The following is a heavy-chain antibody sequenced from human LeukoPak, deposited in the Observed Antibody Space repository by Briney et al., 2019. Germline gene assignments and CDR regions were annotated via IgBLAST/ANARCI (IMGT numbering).Heavy chain of an antibody. CDR3: ARVRIFMSGYFDY. CDR2: INPNSGGT. J-gene: IGHJ4*02. D-gene: IGHD2/OR15-2a*01. V-gene: IGHV1-2*02. Sequence: ASAKVSCKASGYTFTGYYMHWVRQAPGQGLEWMGWINPNSGGTNYAQKFQGRVTMTRDTSISTAYMELSRLRSDDTAVYYCARVRIFMSGYFDYWGQGTLVTVSS. CDR1: GYTFTGYY.